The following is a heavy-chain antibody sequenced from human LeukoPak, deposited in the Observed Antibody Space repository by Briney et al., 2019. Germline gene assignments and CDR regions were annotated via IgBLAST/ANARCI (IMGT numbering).Heavy chain of an antibody. CDR1: GFTFSNFG. D-gene: IGHD2-8*01. CDR3: VGDPTTNRYQYFEY. V-gene: IGHV3-21*01. J-gene: IGHJ4*02. Sequence: GGSLRLSCTASGFTFSNFGVNWVRQAPGKGLEWVSCMDRHTDIYYANSVSGRFTISRDNAKNSVFLQMDRLTVEDTAVYYCVGDPTTNRYQYFEYWGQGALVTVSS. CDR2: MDRHTDI.